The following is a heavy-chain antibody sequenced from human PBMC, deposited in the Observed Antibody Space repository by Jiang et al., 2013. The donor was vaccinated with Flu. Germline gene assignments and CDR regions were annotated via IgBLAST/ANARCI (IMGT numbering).Heavy chain of an antibody. CDR1: YY. J-gene: IGHJ4*02. V-gene: IGHV1-46*01. CDR3: ARDRDYGDSLGDY. CDR2: INPSGGST. D-gene: IGHD4-17*01. Sequence: YYMHWVRQAPGQGLEWMGIINPSGGSTSYAQKFQGRVTMTRDTSTSTVYMELSSLRSEDTAVYYCARDRDYGDSLGDYWGQGTLVTVSS.